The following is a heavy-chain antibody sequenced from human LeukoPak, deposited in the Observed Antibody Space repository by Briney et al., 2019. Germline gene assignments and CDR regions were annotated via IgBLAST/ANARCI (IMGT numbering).Heavy chain of an antibody. D-gene: IGHD3-3*01. CDR2: IYYSGST. J-gene: IGHJ5*02. CDR3: ARGKGFGVNWFDP. V-gene: IGHV4-59*08. CDR1: GGSFSGYY. Sequence: SETLSLTCAVYGGSFSGYYWSWIRQPPGKGLEWIGYIYYSGSTNYNPSLKSRVTISVDTSKNQFSLKLSSVTAADTAVYYCARGKGFGVNWFDPWGQGTLVTVSS.